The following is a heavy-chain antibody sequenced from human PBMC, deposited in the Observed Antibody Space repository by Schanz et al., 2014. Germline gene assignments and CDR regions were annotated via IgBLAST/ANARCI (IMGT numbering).Heavy chain of an antibody. CDR1: GFTVSSNY. CDR2: ISGSGAHT. CDR3: AAARGTNCYFCALDI. J-gene: IGHJ3*02. V-gene: IGHV3-23*04. D-gene: IGHD2-2*01. Sequence: EVQLVESGGGLIQPGGSLRLSCAASGFTVSSNYMSWVRQAPGKGLEWVSTISGSGAHTYHADSVRGRFTISRDNSKNILYLQMNSLRAEDTAIYFCAAARGTNCYFCALDIWGQGTMVTVSS.